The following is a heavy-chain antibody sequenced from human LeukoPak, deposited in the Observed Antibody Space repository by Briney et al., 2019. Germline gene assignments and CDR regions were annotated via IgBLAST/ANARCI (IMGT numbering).Heavy chain of an antibody. D-gene: IGHD3-10*01. Sequence: GGSLRLSCAASGFTFSDSWMSWVRQAPGKGLEWVGRIKSKRDGETTEYAAPVKGRFTISGDDSENTLYLHMDSLNTDDTAVYYCKAWFTGRPEGGQGTLVTVSS. CDR1: GFTFSDSW. V-gene: IGHV3-15*01. CDR2: IKSKRDGETT. CDR3: KAWFTGRPE. J-gene: IGHJ4*02.